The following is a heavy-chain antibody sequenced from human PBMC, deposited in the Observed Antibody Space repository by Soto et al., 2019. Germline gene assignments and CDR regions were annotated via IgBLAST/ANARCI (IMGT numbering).Heavy chain of an antibody. D-gene: IGHD3-22*01. CDR2: IYYSGST. Sequence: SETLSLTCTVSGGSISSYYWSWIRQPPGKGLEWIGYIYYSGSTNYNPSLKSRVTISVDASKNQFSLKLSSVTAADTAVYYCARVSKFYYDSSGYPPYFDYWGQGTLVTVSS. J-gene: IGHJ4*02. V-gene: IGHV4-59*01. CDR1: GGSISSYY. CDR3: ARVSKFYYDSSGYPPYFDY.